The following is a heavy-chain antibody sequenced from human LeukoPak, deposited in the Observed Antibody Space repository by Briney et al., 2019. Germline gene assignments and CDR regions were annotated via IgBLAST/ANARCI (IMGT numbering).Heavy chain of an antibody. D-gene: IGHD3-22*01. J-gene: IGHJ4*02. CDR3: ARGSSSTGYYFDY. CDR2: IYSDNT. Sequence: GGSLRLSCTVSGFTVSSNSMSWVRQAPGKGLEWVSFIYSDNTHYSDSVKGRFTISRDNSKNTLYLQMNSLRAEDTAVYYCARGSSSTGYYFDYWGQGTLVTVSS. V-gene: IGHV3-53*01. CDR1: GFTVSSNS.